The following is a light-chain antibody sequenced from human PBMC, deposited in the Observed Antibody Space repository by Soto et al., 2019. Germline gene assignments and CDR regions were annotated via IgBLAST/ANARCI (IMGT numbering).Light chain of an antibody. Sequence: QSALTQPASVSGSPGQSITISCTGTSSDVGGYRYVSWYQQHPGKPPKLIIHEVSNRPSGVSNRFSGSKSGNTAFLTISGLQAEDEADYYCSSYTTINSLLFGGGTQLTVL. CDR1: SSDVGGYRY. CDR2: EVS. V-gene: IGLV2-14*01. J-gene: IGLJ2*01. CDR3: SSYTTINSLL.